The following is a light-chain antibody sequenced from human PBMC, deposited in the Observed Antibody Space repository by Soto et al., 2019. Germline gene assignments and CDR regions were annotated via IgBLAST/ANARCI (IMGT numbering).Light chain of an antibody. V-gene: IGKV3-11*01. Sequence: EFVLTQSPATLSLSPGERAILSCRASQSVAGSLAWYKQKPGQAPRRRIYDISTRAAAIQARFSGSGSGTDFTLTVSSLEPEEFALYYCQQRSNRITFGQGTRLEIK. CDR3: QQRSNRIT. CDR2: DIS. J-gene: IGKJ5*01. CDR1: QSVAGS.